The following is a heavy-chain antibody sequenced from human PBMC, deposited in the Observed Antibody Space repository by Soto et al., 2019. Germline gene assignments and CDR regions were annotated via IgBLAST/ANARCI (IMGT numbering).Heavy chain of an antibody. CDR1: GFTFSSYA. CDR2: ISSNGGST. CDR3: ARGSNGYHFVD. J-gene: IGHJ4*02. Sequence: GGSLRLSCAASGFTFSSYAMHWVRQAPGKGLEYVSVISSNGGSTYYANSVKGRFTISRDNSKNTLYLQMGSLRAEDMAVYYCARGSNGYHFVDWGQGTLVTVAS. V-gene: IGHV3-64*01. D-gene: IGHD5-12*01.